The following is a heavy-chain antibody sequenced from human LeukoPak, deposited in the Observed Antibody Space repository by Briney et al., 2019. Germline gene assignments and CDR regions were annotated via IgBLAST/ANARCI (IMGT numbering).Heavy chain of an antibody. D-gene: IGHD2-15*01. CDR3: ARVSPGRYCSGGSCAPSWYFDL. CDR1: GFTFSSYA. CDR2: ISYDGSNK. V-gene: IGHV3-30-3*01. J-gene: IGHJ2*01. Sequence: QSGGSLRLSCAASGFTFSSYAMHWVRQAPGKGLEWVAVISYDGSNKYYADSVKGRFTISRDNSKNTLYLQMNSLRAEDTAVYYCARVSPGRYCSGGSCAPSWYFDLWGRGTLVTVSS.